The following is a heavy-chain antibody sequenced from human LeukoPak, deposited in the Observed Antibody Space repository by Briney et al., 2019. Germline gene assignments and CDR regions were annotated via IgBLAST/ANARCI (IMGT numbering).Heavy chain of an antibody. V-gene: IGHV3-30*03. CDR1: GFTFSSYA. D-gene: IGHD1-7*01. CDR3: ARRGGGNYPQYFEY. Sequence: GRSLRLSCAASGFTFSSYAMHWVRQAPGKGLEWVAFISYDGSNKYFADSVKGRFTIPRDNPKNTLYLQMNSLRAEDAAVYYCARRGGGNYPQYFEYWGQGTLVTVSS. J-gene: IGHJ4*02. CDR2: ISYDGSNK.